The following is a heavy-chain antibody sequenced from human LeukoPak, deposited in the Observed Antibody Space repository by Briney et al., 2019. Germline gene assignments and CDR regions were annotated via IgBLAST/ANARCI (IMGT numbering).Heavy chain of an antibody. CDR2: IYHSGST. CDR3: VSLRKRGGAFDN. V-gene: IGHV4-4*02. Sequence: SETLSLTCAVSGGSISSTHWWSWVHQPPGKGLEWIGEIYHSGSTNYNPSLRSRVTISVDKSKNQFSLKLSSVTAADTAVYYCVSLRKRGGAFDNWGQGTMVTVSS. J-gene: IGHJ3*02. CDR1: GGSISSTHW.